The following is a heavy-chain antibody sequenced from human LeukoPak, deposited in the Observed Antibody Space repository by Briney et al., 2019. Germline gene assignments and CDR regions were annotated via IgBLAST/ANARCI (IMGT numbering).Heavy chain of an antibody. CDR3: ARDDGNDYYYDSYAFDI. J-gene: IGHJ3*02. CDR2: INPNSGGT. D-gene: IGHD3-22*01. CDR1: GYTFTGYY. V-gene: IGHV1-2*04. Sequence: EASVKVSSTASGYTFTGYYMHWVRQAPGQGLEWMGWINPNSGGTNYAQRFQGWVTMTRDTSISTAYMELSRLRSDDTAVFYCARDDGNDYYYDSYAFDIWGQGTMVTVSS.